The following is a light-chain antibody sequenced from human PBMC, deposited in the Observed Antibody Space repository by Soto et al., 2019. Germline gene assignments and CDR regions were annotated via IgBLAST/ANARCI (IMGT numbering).Light chain of an antibody. CDR1: QSVSSNS. CDR2: GTS. V-gene: IGKV3-20*01. Sequence: EIVLTQSPGTLSLSPGESATLSCRASQSVSSNSLAWYRRNPGQPPSLLIYGTSTRATDIPRRFSGSGSGTDFSLPITRLEPEDFAVYFCQQYCDSPPTFGQGTKVEVK. CDR3: QQYCDSPPT. J-gene: IGKJ1*01.